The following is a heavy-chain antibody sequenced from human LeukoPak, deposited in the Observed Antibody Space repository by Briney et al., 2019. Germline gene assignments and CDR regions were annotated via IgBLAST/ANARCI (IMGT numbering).Heavy chain of an antibody. J-gene: IGHJ5*02. V-gene: IGHV3-30-3*01. Sequence: GRSLRLSCAASGFTFSSYAMHWVRQAPGKGLEWVAVISYDGSNKYYADSVKGRFTISRDNSKNTLYLQMNSLRAEDTAVYYCARELRGFDPWGQGTLVTVSS. CDR2: ISYDGSNK. CDR3: ARELRGFDP. CDR1: GFTFSSYA.